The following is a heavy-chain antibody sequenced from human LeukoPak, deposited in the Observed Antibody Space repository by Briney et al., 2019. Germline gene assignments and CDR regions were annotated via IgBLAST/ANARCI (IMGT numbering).Heavy chain of an antibody. CDR1: GFTFSTFW. CDR3: NVRWGPNSDY. Sequence: PGGSLRLSCAASGFTFSTFWMNWVRRTPGKGLVWVSRISNDGSTTHYADSVKGRFTISRDNAKNTLFLHMNSLRAEDTAVYYCNVRWGPNSDYWGQGTLVTVSS. J-gene: IGHJ4*02. CDR2: ISNDGSTT. V-gene: IGHV3-74*01. D-gene: IGHD7-27*01.